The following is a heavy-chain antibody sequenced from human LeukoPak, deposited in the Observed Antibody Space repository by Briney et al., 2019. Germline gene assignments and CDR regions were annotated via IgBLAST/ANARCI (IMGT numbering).Heavy chain of an antibody. CDR2: IYYSGST. D-gene: IGHD6-13*01. CDR3: ARKRGQLDLYFQH. Sequence: SETLSLTCTVSGGSVSSGSYYWSWIRQPPGKGLEWIGYIYYSGSTNYNPSLKSRVTISVDTSKNQFSLKLSSVTAADTAVYYCARKRGQLDLYFQHWGQGTLVTVSS. CDR1: GGSVSSGSYY. J-gene: IGHJ1*01. V-gene: IGHV4-61*01.